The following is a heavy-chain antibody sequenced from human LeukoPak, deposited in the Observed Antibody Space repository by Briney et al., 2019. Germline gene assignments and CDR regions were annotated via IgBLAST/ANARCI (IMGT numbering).Heavy chain of an antibody. CDR1: GYTFTGYY. Sequence: GASVKVSCKASGYTFTGYYMHWVRQAPGQGLEWMGWINTNTATPMYAQGFSGRFVFSLDVSDSTAYLHINSLEASDTAVYYCARDPTRSPGGGFFSPLGYWGQGSLVTVSS. V-gene: IGHV7-4-1*02. J-gene: IGHJ4*02. CDR3: ARDPTRSPGGGFFSPLGY. D-gene: IGHD3-22*01. CDR2: INTNTATP.